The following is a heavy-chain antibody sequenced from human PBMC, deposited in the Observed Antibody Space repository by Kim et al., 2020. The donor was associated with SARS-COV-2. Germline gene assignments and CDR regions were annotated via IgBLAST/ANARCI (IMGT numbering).Heavy chain of an antibody. CDR3: ARQDVAYYYDSSGYYYVWFDP. Sequence: GESLKISCKGSGYSFTSYWIGWVRQMPGKGLEWMGIIYPGDSDTRYSPSFQGQVTISADKSISTAYLQWSSLKASDTAMYYCARQDVAYYYDSSGYYYVWFDPWGQGTLVTVSS. CDR1: GYSFTSYW. D-gene: IGHD3-22*01. V-gene: IGHV5-51*01. CDR2: IYPGDSDT. J-gene: IGHJ5*02.